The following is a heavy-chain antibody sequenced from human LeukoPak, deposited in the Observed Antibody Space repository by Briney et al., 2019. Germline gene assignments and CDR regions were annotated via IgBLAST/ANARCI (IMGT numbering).Heavy chain of an antibody. D-gene: IGHD6-13*01. V-gene: IGHV4-59*08. CDR3: ARSLSSSWGAFDI. CDR1: GGSIRSYY. CDR2: IYHSGST. J-gene: IGHJ3*02. Sequence: PSETLSLTCTVSGGSIRSYYWSWIRQPPGKGLEWIGYIYHSGSTNYNPSLKSRVTISVDASKNQFSLKLSSVTAADTAVYYCARSLSSSWGAFDIWGQGTMVTVSS.